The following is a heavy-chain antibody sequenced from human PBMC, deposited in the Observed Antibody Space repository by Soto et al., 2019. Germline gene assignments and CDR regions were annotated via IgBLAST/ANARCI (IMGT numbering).Heavy chain of an antibody. CDR1: GFTFRNYA. CDR3: AGGDYAVNWHFDL. V-gene: IGHV3-23*01. Sequence: EVQLLESGGGLVQPGESLRLSCAASGFTFRNYAMSWFRQAPGKGLEWVSSISDSGGYTYYADSVKGRFTISRDNSKHALSLQMNSLRGEDTAFYYCAGGDYAVNWHFDLWGRGTLVTVSS. CDR2: ISDSGGYT. D-gene: IGHD4-17*01. J-gene: IGHJ2*01.